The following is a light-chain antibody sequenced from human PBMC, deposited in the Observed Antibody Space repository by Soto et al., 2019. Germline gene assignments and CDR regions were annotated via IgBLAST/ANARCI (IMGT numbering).Light chain of an antibody. CDR1: QYINTR. J-gene: IGKJ1*01. CDR2: QTS. Sequence: PGERVTLSCRASQYINTRLAWYQHRPGQAPRLLIYQTSIRAAGIPARFSASGTGTDFTLTISDVQPEDFAVYYCHQRQSWPRTFGQGTKVDIK. V-gene: IGKV3-11*01. CDR3: HQRQSWPRT.